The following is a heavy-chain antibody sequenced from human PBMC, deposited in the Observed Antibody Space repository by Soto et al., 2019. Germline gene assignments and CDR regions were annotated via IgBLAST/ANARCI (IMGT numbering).Heavy chain of an antibody. V-gene: IGHV3-48*03. D-gene: IGHD3-10*01. J-gene: IGHJ5*02. CDR2: ISSSGSTI. Sequence: EVQLVESGGGLVQPGGSLRLSCAASGFTFSSYEMNWVRQAPGKGLEWVSYISSSGSTIYYADSVKGRFTISRDNAKNSLYLQMNSLRAEDTAVYYCARTVRGVIRTNVWFDPWGQGTLVTVSS. CDR1: GFTFSSYE. CDR3: ARTVRGVIRTNVWFDP.